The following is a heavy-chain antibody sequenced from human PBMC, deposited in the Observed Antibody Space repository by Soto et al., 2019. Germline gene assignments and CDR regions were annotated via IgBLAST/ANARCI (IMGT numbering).Heavy chain of an antibody. CDR2: IHPGDSDT. D-gene: IGHD3-22*01. CDR1: GYSFTSYW. Sequence: GESLKISCKGSGYSFTSYWIGWVRQMPGKGLEWMGIIHPGDSDTRYSPSFQGQVTISADKSISTAYLQWSSLKASDTAMYYCARTKGPYYYDSSGYYYFDYWGQGTLVTVS. V-gene: IGHV5-51*01. J-gene: IGHJ4*02. CDR3: ARTKGPYYYDSSGYYYFDY.